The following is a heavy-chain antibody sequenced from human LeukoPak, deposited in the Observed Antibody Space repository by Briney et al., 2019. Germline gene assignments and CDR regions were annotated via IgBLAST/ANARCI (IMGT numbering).Heavy chain of an antibody. Sequence: TGRSLRLSCAASGFTFEDYAMHWVRQAPGKGLEWVSGITWNSGDIGYADSVKGRFTISKDNVKNSLYLHMNTLRAEDTAFYYCAKGYSSSWSLPFDYWGQGTLVTVSS. V-gene: IGHV3-9*01. D-gene: IGHD6-13*01. CDR3: AKGYSSSWSLPFDY. J-gene: IGHJ4*02. CDR2: ITWNSGDI. CDR1: GFTFEDYA.